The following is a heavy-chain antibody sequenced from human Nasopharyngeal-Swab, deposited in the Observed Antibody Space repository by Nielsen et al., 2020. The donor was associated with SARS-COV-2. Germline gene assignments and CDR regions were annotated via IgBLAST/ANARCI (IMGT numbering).Heavy chain of an antibody. V-gene: IGHV3-23*01. D-gene: IGHD2-21*02. CDR1: GFSLNRYA. CDR3: ARGCDTDCFRVDS. J-gene: IGHJ4*02. Sequence: GESLKISCVAFGFSLNRYAMIWVRQAPGKGLEWVSGISASGRATYYADSVEGRLTISRDNSRNTLSLQMNNLRAEDTATYYCARGCDTDCFRVDSWGRGTLGTVSS. CDR2: ISASGRAT.